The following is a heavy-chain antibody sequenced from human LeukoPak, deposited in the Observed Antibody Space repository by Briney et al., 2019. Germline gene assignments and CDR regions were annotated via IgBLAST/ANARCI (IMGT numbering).Heavy chain of an antibody. CDR1: GFTFSSYA. D-gene: IGHD3-9*01. J-gene: IGHJ6*02. CDR3: AKKEDNHVLRYGMDV. V-gene: IGHV3-23*01. CDR2: ISGSGGST. Sequence: GGSLRLSCAASGFTFSSYAMSWVRQAPGKGLEWVSAISGSGGSTYYADSVKGRFTISRDNSKNTLYLQMNSLRAEDTAVYYCAKKEDNHVLRYGMDVWGQWTTVTVSS.